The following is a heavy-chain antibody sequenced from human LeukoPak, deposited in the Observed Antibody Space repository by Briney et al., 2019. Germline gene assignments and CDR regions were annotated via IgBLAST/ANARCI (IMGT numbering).Heavy chain of an antibody. V-gene: IGHV3-30*18. J-gene: IGHJ4*02. D-gene: IGHD7-27*01. CDR2: ISYDGSNK. Sequence: GGSLRLSCAASGFTFSSYGMHRVRQAPGKGLEWVAVISYDGSNKYYADSVKGRFTISRDNSKNTLYLQMNSLRAEDTAVYYCAKGGEAPLGWGQGTLVTVSS. CDR1: GFTFSSYG. CDR3: AKGGEAPLG.